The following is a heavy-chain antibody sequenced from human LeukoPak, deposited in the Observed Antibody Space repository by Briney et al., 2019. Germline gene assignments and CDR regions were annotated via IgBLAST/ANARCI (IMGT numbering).Heavy chain of an antibody. D-gene: IGHD3-22*01. CDR1: GFTFSRYG. J-gene: IGHJ6*02. Sequence: PGGSLRLSCSASGFTFSRYGMHWVRQAPGKGLEYVSAIVSNGDCTYYADSVKGRFTISRDNARNTLYLQMSSLRPDDTAVYYCVNPGWYYDSSGYSYYYGMDVWGQGTTVTVSS. V-gene: IGHV3-64D*09. CDR3: VNPGWYYDSSGYSYYYGMDV. CDR2: IVSNGDCT.